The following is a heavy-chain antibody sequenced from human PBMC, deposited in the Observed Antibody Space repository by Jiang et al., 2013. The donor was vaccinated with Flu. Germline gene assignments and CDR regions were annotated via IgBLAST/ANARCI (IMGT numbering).Heavy chain of an antibody. CDR1: GFTFSNAW. D-gene: IGHD6-13*01. CDR3: ITGYSSSWYV. CDR2: IKSETDGGTA. Sequence: VQLLESGGDLVKPGGSLRLSCAASGFTFSNAWMNWVRQAPGKGLEGVGRIKSETDGGTADYASPVKGRFTISRDDSRNMLYLQMNSLKTEDTAMYYCITGYSSSWYVWGQGNPGHRLL. J-gene: IGHJ4*02. V-gene: IGHV3-15*07.